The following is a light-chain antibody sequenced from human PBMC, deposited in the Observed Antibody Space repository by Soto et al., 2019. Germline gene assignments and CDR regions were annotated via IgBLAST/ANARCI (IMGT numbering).Light chain of an antibody. CDR3: QQSYSTPSIT. CDR2: DGS. V-gene: IGKV3-11*01. J-gene: IGKJ5*01. CDR1: QNLHSF. Sequence: EIVLRQSPATVSVSPGERVTLSCRASQNLHSFLNWYQQRPGQAPRPLIYDGSKRAAGVPDRISGDGSGTDYTLTISSLEPEDFATYYCQQSYSTPSITFGQGTRLEIK.